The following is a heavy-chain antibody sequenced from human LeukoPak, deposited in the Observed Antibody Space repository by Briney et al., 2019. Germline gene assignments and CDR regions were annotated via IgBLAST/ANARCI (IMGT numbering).Heavy chain of an antibody. J-gene: IGHJ4*02. Sequence: SETPSLTCTVSGVSISGFYWNWIRQPPRKGLEWVGYSHTGGSISSNPSLNSRVAFSMDTSKNQVSLRLNSVTATDTAVYYCARRRGSFGEGEFDYWGQGIPVTVST. CDR1: GVSISGFY. V-gene: IGHV4-4*08. CDR3: ARRRGSFGEGEFDY. CDR2: SHTGGSI. D-gene: IGHD4-17*01.